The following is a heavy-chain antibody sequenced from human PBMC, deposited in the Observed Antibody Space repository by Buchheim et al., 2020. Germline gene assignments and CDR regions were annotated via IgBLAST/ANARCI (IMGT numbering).Heavy chain of an antibody. Sequence: QVQLQESGPGLVKPSGTLSLTCAVSGGSISSSNWWSWVRQPPGKGLEWIGEIYHSGSTNYNPSLKSRVTISVDKSKNQFSLKLSSVTAADTAVYYCARTPGGGYDILTGYYGGPYFDYWGQGTL. V-gene: IGHV4-4*02. D-gene: IGHD3-9*01. CDR3: ARTPGGGYDILTGYYGGPYFDY. CDR2: IYHSGST. J-gene: IGHJ4*02. CDR1: GGSISSSNW.